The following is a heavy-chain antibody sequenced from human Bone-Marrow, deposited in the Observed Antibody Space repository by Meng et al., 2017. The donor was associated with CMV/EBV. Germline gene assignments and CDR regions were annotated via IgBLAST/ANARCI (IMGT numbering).Heavy chain of an antibody. CDR3: ARGRGNYDFWSGYPYYYGMDV. J-gene: IGHJ6*02. CDR2: IYYSGST. D-gene: IGHD3-3*01. V-gene: IGHV4-61*01. CDR1: GGSVSSGSYY. Sequence: SETLSLTCTVSGGSVSSGSYYWSWIRQPPGKGLEWIGYIYYSGSTNYNPSLKSRVTISVDTSKNQFSLKLSSVTAADTAVYYCARGRGNYDFWSGYPYYYGMDVWGQGTMVTVSS.